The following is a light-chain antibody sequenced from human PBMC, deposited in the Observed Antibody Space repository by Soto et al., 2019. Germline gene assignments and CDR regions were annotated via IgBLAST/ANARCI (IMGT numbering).Light chain of an antibody. Sequence: EIVLTQSPATLSLSPGERATLSCRASQSVSSYLAWYQQKPGQAPRLLSYDASNRANGIPARFSGSGSGTDFTLTISSLEPEDFAVYYWQQRSNWPPTFGQGTKVEIK. V-gene: IGKV3-11*01. J-gene: IGKJ1*01. CDR1: QSVSSY. CDR2: DAS. CDR3: QQRSNWPPT.